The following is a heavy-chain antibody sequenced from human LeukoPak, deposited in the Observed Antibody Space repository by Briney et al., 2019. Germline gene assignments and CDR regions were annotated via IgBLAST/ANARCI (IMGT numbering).Heavy chain of an antibody. V-gene: IGHV4-59*01. CDR3: ARGGNQIRKYYFDY. CDR1: GGSISSYY. D-gene: IGHD1-14*01. Sequence: NPSETLSLTCTVSGGSISSYYWSWFRQPPPEGLVWCGGIYYSGSTNYNPSLNSRVAISVVTSKNQLFLQLSSLTAADTAVYYSARGGNQIRKYYFDYWGQGTLVTVSS. J-gene: IGHJ4*02. CDR2: IYYSGST.